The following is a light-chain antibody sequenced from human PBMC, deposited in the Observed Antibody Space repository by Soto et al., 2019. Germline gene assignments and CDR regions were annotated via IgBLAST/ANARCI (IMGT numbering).Light chain of an antibody. V-gene: IGKV3-20*01. CDR3: QQYDNSLYT. CDR2: GAS. CDR1: QSVSSTY. J-gene: IGKJ2*01. Sequence: EIVLTQSPGTLSLSPGERVTLYCRASQSVSSTYLAWYQQKPGQAPRLLIYGASSRATGIPDRFSGSGSGTDFTLTISRLETEEFAVYYCQQYDNSLYTFGQGTRLEIK.